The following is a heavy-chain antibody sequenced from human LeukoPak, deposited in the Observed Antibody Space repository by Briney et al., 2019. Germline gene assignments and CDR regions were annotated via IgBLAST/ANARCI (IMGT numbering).Heavy chain of an antibody. CDR1: GDSVSSNIAA. CDR2: TYYRSKWYN. D-gene: IGHD6-13*01. J-gene: IGHJ6*03. Sequence: SQTLSLACAISGDSVSSNIAAWNWIRQSPSRGLEWLGRTYYRSKWYNDYAVSAKSRITINPDTSKNQFSLQLNSVTPEDTAVYYCAREEIGYISSWTDRYYYYYYYMDVWGKGTTVTISS. V-gene: IGHV6-1*01. CDR3: AREEIGYISSWTDRYYYYYYYMDV.